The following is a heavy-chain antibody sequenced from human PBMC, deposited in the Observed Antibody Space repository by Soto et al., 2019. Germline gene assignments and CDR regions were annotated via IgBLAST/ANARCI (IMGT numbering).Heavy chain of an antibody. CDR2: INCNSGDI. CDR3: ARGGGSSFFDY. CDR1: GDTLTRYY. Sequence: QVQLEQSGAGLKEPGASVRASYKLSGDTLTRYYIHWVRQAPGQGLEWMGRINCNSGDIKYAQSFQGRVTMTRNTSSNTAYMDLSRLRSDDTAVYYCARGGGSSFFDYWGQGILVTVSS. D-gene: IGHD2-2*01. J-gene: IGHJ4*02. V-gene: IGHV1-2*06.